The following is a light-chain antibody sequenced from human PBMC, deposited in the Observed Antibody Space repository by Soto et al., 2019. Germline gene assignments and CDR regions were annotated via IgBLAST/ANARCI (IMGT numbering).Light chain of an antibody. J-gene: IGLJ1*01. CDR3: QSYDSSSHV. Sequence: NFMLTQPHSVSESPGKTVTISCTRSSGNIASNYVQWYQQRPGSAPTTVIYEDNQRPSGVPDRFSGSIDSSSNSASLTISGLKTEDEADYYCQSYDSSSHVFGTGTKVTVL. V-gene: IGLV6-57*04. CDR1: SGNIASNY. CDR2: EDN.